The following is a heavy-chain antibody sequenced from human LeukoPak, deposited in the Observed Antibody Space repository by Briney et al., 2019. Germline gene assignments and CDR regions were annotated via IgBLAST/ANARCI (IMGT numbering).Heavy chain of an antibody. J-gene: IGHJ4*02. CDR2: MNPNSGNT. Sequence: ASVKVSCKASGYTFTSYDINWVRQATGQGLEWMGWMNPNSGNTGYAQKFQGRVSMTTNTSITTAYMELSSLRSEDTAVFYCARGAPGRTCSGGSCPYFDCWGQGTLVTVSS. CDR1: GYTFTSYD. V-gene: IGHV1-8*01. D-gene: IGHD2-15*01. CDR3: ARGAPGRTCSGGSCPYFDC.